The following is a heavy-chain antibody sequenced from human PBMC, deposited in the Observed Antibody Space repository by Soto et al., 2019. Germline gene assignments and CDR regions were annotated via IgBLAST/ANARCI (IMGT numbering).Heavy chain of an antibody. CDR1: GGTFSSYT. CDR3: ARGRYNSSGDTDY. CDR2: SIPMLDVA. D-gene: IGHD3-22*01. V-gene: IGHV1-69*02. Sequence: QVQLVQSGAEVKKPGSSVKVSCKASGGTFSSYTFNWVRQAPGQGLEWMGRSIPMLDVAHYAQEFQGRVTITADKSTSTAYMELRSLRSEDTAVYYCARGRYNSSGDTDYWGQGTLVTVSS. J-gene: IGHJ4*02.